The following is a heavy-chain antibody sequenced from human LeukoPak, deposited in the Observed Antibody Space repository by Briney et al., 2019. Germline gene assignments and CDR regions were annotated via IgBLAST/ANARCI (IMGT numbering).Heavy chain of an antibody. Sequence: ASVQVSCKASGYPFSGYYIHWVRQGPGQGLEWLGWINPETGATKYAQRFEGRVTLTRDTSVTTVHMELSGLRSDDSAVYYRARENLNCYGSGRYLYWGQGSQVTVSS. J-gene: IGHJ4*02. D-gene: IGHD3-10*01. CDR3: ARENLNCYGSGRYLY. V-gene: IGHV1-2*02. CDR2: INPETGAT. CDR1: GYPFSGYY.